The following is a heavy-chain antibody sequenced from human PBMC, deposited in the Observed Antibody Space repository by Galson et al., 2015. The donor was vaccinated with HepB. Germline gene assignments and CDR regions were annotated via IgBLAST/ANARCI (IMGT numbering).Heavy chain of an antibody. CDR1: GFTFSDYY. J-gene: IGHJ4*02. CDR2: VSSSGNTM. CDR3: ASDGNYCSRTSCHIGY. D-gene: IGHD2-2*01. V-gene: IGHV3-11*01. Sequence: SLRLSCAGSGFTFSDYYMSWIRQAPGMGLEWISYVSSSGNTMYSSDSVKGRFTISRDNAKNSLYLQMNSLRAEDTAVYYCASDGNYCSRTSCHIGYWGQGTLVTVSS.